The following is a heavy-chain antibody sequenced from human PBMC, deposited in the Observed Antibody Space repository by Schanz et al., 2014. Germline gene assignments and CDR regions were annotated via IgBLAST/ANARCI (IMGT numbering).Heavy chain of an antibody. J-gene: IGHJ2*01. Sequence: QVQLVQSGAEVKKPGASVKVSCKASGYTFSDYYIHWVRQAPGQGLEWMGWINPNTGGTNFAQKFQGLVTMTRDTSISTAYMEVSRLKSDDTAVYYCARLSVAGRPHVNYWYFDLGGRGTLVTVSS. D-gene: IGHD6-19*01. CDR2: INPNTGGT. V-gene: IGHV1-2*04. CDR3: ARLSVAGRPHVNYWYFDL. CDR1: GYTFSDYY.